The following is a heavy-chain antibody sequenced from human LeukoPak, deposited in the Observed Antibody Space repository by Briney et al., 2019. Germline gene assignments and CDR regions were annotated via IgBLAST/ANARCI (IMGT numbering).Heavy chain of an antibody. D-gene: IGHD2-15*01. Sequence: SETVYLTCAVYVGDFSGYYCGWIRHPPWKGLEWIGEINHSGSTNYNPSLKSRVTISVDTSKNQFSLKLSSATAADTAVYYCARGLSAIVYWGQGTLVTVSS. J-gene: IGHJ4*02. V-gene: IGHV4-34*01. CDR2: INHSGST. CDR1: VGDFSGYY. CDR3: ARGLSAIVY.